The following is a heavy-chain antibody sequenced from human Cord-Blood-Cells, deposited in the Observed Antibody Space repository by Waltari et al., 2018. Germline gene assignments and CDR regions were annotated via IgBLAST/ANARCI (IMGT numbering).Heavy chain of an antibody. CDR3: GRQKSSGSYSVDY. J-gene: IGHJ4*02. CDR2: INPNSGGT. D-gene: IGHD1-26*01. Sequence: QVQLVQSGAEVKKPGASVKVSCKASGYTFTGYYMHWVRQAPGQGLEWMGWINPNSGGTNYAQKFQGRVTMTRDTSISTAYMELRRMRSDDTAVYCCGRQKSSGSYSVDYWGQGTLVTVSS. CDR1: GYTFTGYY. V-gene: IGHV1-2*02.